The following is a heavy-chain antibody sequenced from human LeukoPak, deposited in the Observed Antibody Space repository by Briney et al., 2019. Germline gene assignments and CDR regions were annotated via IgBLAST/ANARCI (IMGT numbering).Heavy chain of an antibody. J-gene: IGHJ4*02. CDR2: INTDGSST. Sequence: GGSLRLSCAASGFTFSSYWMHWVRQAPGEGLVWVSRINTDGSSTIHADSVKGRFTISRDNAKNTLYVQMNSLRDEDTALYYCVRGRSGFYFDYWGQGTLVTVSS. CDR3: VRGRSGFYFDY. CDR1: GFTFSSYW. D-gene: IGHD3-22*01. V-gene: IGHV3-74*01.